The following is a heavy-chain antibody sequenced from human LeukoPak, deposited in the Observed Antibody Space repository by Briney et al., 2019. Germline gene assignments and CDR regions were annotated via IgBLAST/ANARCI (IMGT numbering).Heavy chain of an antibody. CDR1: DDSISDYY. Sequence: PSETLSLTCTVSDDSISDYYRGWIRQPPGKGLEWIGYFYNSGRSTYNPSLKSRVTISADTSKNHFSLKLNSVTTADTAVYYCARERLSGDYYGSGSYDYWGQGTLVTVSS. CDR2: FYNSGRS. V-gene: IGHV4-59*01. CDR3: ARERLSGDYYGSGSYDY. J-gene: IGHJ4*02. D-gene: IGHD3-10*01.